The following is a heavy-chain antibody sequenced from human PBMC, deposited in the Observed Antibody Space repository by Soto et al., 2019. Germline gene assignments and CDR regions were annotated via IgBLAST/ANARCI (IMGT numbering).Heavy chain of an antibody. V-gene: IGHV4-61*05. CDR1: GGSISSDSYY. D-gene: IGHD1-1*01. CDR2: IYYSGST. Sequence: SETLSLTCTVSGGSISSDSYYWGWIRQPPEKGLEWIAYIYYSGSTNYNPTLKSRVTISVDTSKNQFSLKLSSVTAADTAVYYCARRYGYSFDYWGQGTLVTVSS. J-gene: IGHJ4*02. CDR3: ARRYGYSFDY.